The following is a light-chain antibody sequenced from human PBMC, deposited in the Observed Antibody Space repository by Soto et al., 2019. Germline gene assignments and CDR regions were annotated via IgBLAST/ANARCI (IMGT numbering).Light chain of an antibody. Sequence: QSALTQPPSASGSPGQSVTISCTGTSSDVGGYNYVSWYQQHPGKAPQLMIYEVSKRPSGIPDRFSGSKSGNTASLTVSGLRADDEADYYCTAYAGSNNWVFGGGTKLTVL. J-gene: IGLJ3*02. CDR1: SSDVGGYNY. CDR3: TAYAGSNNWV. V-gene: IGLV2-8*01. CDR2: EVS.